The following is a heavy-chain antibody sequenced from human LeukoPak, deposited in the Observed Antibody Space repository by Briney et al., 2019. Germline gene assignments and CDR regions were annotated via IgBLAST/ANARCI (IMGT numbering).Heavy chain of an antibody. Sequence: GGSLRLSCAASGFTFSSYAMSWVRQAPGKGLEWVSAISGSGGSTYYADSVKGRFTISRDNSKNTLYLQMNSLRAEDTAVYYCASSYSSGWYRMSWFDPWGQGTLVTVSS. CDR2: ISGSGGST. V-gene: IGHV3-23*01. CDR1: GFTFSSYA. CDR3: ASSYSSGWYRMSWFDP. D-gene: IGHD6-19*01. J-gene: IGHJ5*02.